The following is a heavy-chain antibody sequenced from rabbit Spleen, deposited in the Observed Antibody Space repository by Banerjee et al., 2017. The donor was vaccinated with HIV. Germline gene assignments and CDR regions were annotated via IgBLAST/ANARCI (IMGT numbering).Heavy chain of an antibody. J-gene: IGHJ4*01. CDR3: ARDDGSYDYIDGYFNL. CDR1: GFDFSSIYY. CDR2: IYAGDGNT. V-gene: IGHV1S45*01. D-gene: IGHD6-1*01. Sequence: QEQLVESGGGLVQPEGSLTLTCKASGFDFSSIYYMCWVRQAPGKGLEWIACIYAGDGNTYYASWAKGRLTISMTSSTTVDLKMTSLTAADTATYFCARDDGSYDYIDGYFNLWGPGTLVTVS.